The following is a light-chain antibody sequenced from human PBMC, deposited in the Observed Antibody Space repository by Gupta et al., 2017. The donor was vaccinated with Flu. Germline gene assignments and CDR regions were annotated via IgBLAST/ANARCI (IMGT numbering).Light chain of an antibody. CDR2: VNT. V-gene: IGLV1-40*01. Sequence: VTISCTGISSNIGAGYDVHWYQQLPGTAPKLLIYVNTNRPSGVPDRFSGSKSGTSASLAITGLQAEDEADYYCQSYDSSRTGYVFGTGTKVTVL. J-gene: IGLJ1*01. CDR1: SSNIGAGYD. CDR3: QSYDSSRTGYV.